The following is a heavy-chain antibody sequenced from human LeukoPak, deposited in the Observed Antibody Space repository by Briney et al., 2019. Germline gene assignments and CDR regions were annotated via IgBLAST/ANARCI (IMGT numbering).Heavy chain of an antibody. V-gene: IGHV1-69*05. CDR2: IIPFFGTA. CDR3: ARESSYCTNGVCPFDY. Sequence: ASVKVSCKASGYTFTSYYLHWVRQAPGQGLEWMGGIIPFFGTANYAQKFQGRVTISTDESTSTACMELSSLRSEDTAVYYCARESSYCTNGVCPFDYWGQGTLVTASS. CDR1: GYTFTSYY. D-gene: IGHD2-8*01. J-gene: IGHJ4*02.